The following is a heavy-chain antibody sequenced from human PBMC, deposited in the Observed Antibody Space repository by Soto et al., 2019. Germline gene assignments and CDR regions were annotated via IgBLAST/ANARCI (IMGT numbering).Heavy chain of an antibody. CDR2: FYHSRTS. V-gene: IGHV4-31*03. Sequence: QVQLQVSGPGLVQPSQTLSLTCTVSGDSIDIGVHHWTWIRQLPEKGLEYIGYFYHSRTSFYNPSLESRASISIETYKSQFSLTLKSVTAADTGVYYCARGIDGYRFVWGQGTLVIVSS. CDR1: GDSIDIGVHH. D-gene: IGHD5-18*01. J-gene: IGHJ4*02. CDR3: ARGIDGYRFV.